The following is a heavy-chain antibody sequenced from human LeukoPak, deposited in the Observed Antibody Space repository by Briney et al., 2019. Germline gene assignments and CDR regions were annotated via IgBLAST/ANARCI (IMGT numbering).Heavy chain of an antibody. Sequence: SETPSLPRTVSGGSISSSSYYLGWIRPPPGKGLGWIGGIYYSGSTYYNPSLKSRVTISVDTSKNQFSLKLSSVTAADTAVYYCARDRGYCSGGSCYYDYWGQGTLVTVSS. CDR3: ARDRGYCSGGSCYYDY. CDR1: GGSISSSSYY. D-gene: IGHD2-15*01. V-gene: IGHV4-39*07. CDR2: IYYSGST. J-gene: IGHJ4*02.